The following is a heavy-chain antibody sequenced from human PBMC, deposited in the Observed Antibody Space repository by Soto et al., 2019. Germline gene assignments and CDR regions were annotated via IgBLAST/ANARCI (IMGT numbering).Heavy chain of an antibody. CDR2: INHSGST. V-gene: IGHV4-34*01. CDR1: GGSFSGYY. Sequence: PSETLSLTCAVYGGSFSGYYLSWVRQPPGKGLEWIGEINHSGSTNYNPSLESRVTISLDTSKNQISLNLTSVTAADTAVYYCAATLRYRGQGTPVTVSS. D-gene: IGHD1-26*01. J-gene: IGHJ4*01. CDR3: AATLRY.